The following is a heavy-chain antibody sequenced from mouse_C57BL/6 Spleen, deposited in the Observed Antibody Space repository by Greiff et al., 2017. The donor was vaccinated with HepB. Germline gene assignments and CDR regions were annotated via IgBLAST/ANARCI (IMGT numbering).Heavy chain of an antibody. Sequence: QVQLQQPGAELVKPGASVKLSCKASGYTFTSYWMHWVKQRPGQGLEWIGMIHPNSGSTNYNEKFKSKATLTVDKSSSTAYMQLSSLTSEDSAVYYCAREEITTVIFDYWGQGTTLTVSS. V-gene: IGHV1-64*01. CDR1: GYTFTSYW. CDR3: AREEITTVIFDY. CDR2: IHPNSGST. J-gene: IGHJ2*01. D-gene: IGHD1-1*01.